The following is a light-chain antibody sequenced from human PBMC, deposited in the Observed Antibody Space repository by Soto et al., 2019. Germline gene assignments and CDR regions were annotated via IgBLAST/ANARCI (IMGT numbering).Light chain of an antibody. Sequence: QSVLTQPPSASGTPGQRVTISCSGSSSNIGSNFIYWYQQLPGTAPKLLIYRNNERPSGVPDRFSGSKSGTSASLAISRLRSEDEADYHCAAWDDSLSGVVFGGETQLTVL. J-gene: IGLJ2*01. CDR1: SSNIGSNF. V-gene: IGLV1-47*01. CDR3: AAWDDSLSGVV. CDR2: RNN.